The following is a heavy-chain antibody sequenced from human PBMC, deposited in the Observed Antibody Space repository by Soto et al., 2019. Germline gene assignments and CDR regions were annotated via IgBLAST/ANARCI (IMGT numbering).Heavy chain of an antibody. CDR2: IIPIPGIA. Sequence: QVQLVQSGAEVKKPGSSVKVSCKASGGTFSSYTISWVRQAPGQGLEWMGRIIPIPGIANYAQKVQGRVTNTEDKSTGSAYMERRSLSLGDTSVYYCASRYASRAYWGQGTLVTVSS. D-gene: IGHD3-9*01. V-gene: IGHV1-69*02. CDR3: ASRYASRAY. CDR1: GGTFSSYT. J-gene: IGHJ4*02.